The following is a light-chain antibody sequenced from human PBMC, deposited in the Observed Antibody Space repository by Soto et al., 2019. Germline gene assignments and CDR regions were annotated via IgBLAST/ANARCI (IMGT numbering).Light chain of an antibody. V-gene: IGKV3-11*01. CDR3: QQRSNWPPTWT. Sequence: EIVLTQSPATLSLSPGERATPSCRASQSVSSYLAWYQQKPGQAPRLLIYDASNRATGIPARFSGSGSGTDFTLTISSLEPEDFAVYYCQQRSNWPPTWTFGQGTKVEI. CDR1: QSVSSY. J-gene: IGKJ1*01. CDR2: DAS.